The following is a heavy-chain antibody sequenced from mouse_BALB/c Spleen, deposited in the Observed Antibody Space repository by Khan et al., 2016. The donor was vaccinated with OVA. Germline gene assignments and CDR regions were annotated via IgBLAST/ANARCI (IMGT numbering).Heavy chain of an antibody. J-gene: IGHJ2*01. V-gene: IGHV3-2*02. Sequence: VQLKESGPGLVKPSQSLSLTCTVTGYSITSDYAWNWIRQFPGNKLEWMGYISYSGNPKYNPSLKSRISITRDTSKNQFFLQLNSVTTEDTATYYCARSYGGDFDYWGQGTTLTVSS. CDR1: GYSITSDYA. CDR3: ARSYGGDFDY. D-gene: IGHD1-1*02. CDR2: ISYSGNP.